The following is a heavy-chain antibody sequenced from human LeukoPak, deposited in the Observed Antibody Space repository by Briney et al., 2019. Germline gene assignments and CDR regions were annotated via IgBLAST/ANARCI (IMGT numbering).Heavy chain of an antibody. CDR1: GGTFSSYA. CDR3: ARERLPSTVSKYYYYYYGMDV. D-gene: IGHD4-11*01. Sequence: SVKVSCKASGGTFSSYAISWVRQAPGQGLEWMGGIIPIFGTANYAQKFQGRVTITADESTSTAYMELSSLRSEDTAVYYCARERLPSTVSKYYYYYYGMDVWGQGTTVTVSS. J-gene: IGHJ6*02. V-gene: IGHV1-69*13. CDR2: IIPIFGTA.